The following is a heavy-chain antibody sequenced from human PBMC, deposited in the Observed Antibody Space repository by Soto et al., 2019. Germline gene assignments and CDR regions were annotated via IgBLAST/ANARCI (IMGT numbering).Heavy chain of an antibody. CDR1: GFTFTNYV. Sequence: PGGSLRLSCAASGFTFTNYVMSWVRQAPGKGLEWVGFIRSKTYGGTTEYAASVKGRFTISRDDSKSIAYLQMNSLKTEDTAVYYCTRTRKGRITMVRGVITHLPDAFDIWGQGTMVTVSS. CDR3: TRTRKGRITMVRGVITHLPDAFDI. V-gene: IGHV3-49*04. J-gene: IGHJ3*02. CDR2: IRSKTYGGTT. D-gene: IGHD3-10*01.